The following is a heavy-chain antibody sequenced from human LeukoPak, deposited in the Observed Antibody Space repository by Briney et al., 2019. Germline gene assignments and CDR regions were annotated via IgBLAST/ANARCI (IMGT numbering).Heavy chain of an antibody. J-gene: IGHJ3*01. D-gene: IGHD4-17*01. CDR1: GFPFSTYV. Sequence: GGSLRLSCAASGFPFSTYVMHWVRQAPGKGLEWMAFISFNGNNKQYRDSLKGRFTISRDNSKNTLFLQMDSLGPEDTAVYYCVTTTVTTSYAFDVWGPGTMVTVSS. CDR3: VTTTVTTSYAFDV. V-gene: IGHV3-30-3*01. CDR2: ISFNGNNK.